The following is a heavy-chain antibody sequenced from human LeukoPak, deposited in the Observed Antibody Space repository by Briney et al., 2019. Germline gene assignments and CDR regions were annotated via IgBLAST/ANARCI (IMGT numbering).Heavy chain of an antibody. Sequence: SQTLSLTCTVSGGSISSGNYYWSWIRQPAGKGLEWIGRIYTSGSTNYNPSLKSRVTISIDTSKNQFSLNLSSVTAADTAIYYCARDHDFGDSRDDYWGQGTLVTVSS. CDR1: GGSISSGNYY. V-gene: IGHV4-61*02. CDR2: IYTSGST. J-gene: IGHJ4*02. CDR3: ARDHDFGDSRDDY. D-gene: IGHD4-17*01.